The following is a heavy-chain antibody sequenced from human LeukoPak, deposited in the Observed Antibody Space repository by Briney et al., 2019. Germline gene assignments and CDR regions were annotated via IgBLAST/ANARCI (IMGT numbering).Heavy chain of an antibody. CDR1: GFTFSSYA. D-gene: IGHD3-22*01. CDR2: ISGSGGST. V-gene: IGHV3-23*01. CDR3: AKVRSMIVVVITVSGRRAFDY. Sequence: GGSLRLSCAASGFTFSSYAMSWVRQAPGKGLEWFSAISGSGGSTYYADSVKGRFTISRDNSKNTLYLQMNSLRAEDTAVYYCAKVRSMIVVVITVSGRRAFDYWGQGTLVTVSS. J-gene: IGHJ4*02.